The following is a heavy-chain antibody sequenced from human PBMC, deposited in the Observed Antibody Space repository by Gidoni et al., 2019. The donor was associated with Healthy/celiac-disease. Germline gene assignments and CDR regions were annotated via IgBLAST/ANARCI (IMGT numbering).Heavy chain of an antibody. J-gene: IGHJ6*02. V-gene: IGHV4-34*01. D-gene: IGHD3-22*01. Sequence: QVPLQQWGAGLLKPSETLSLTCAVYGGSFSGYYWSWIRQPPGKGLEWIGEINHSGSTNYNPSLKSRVTISVDTSKNQFSLKLSSVTAADTAVYYCARGRYYYDSSGYSYYYYYYGMDVWGQGTTVTVSS. CDR2: INHSGST. CDR3: ARGRYYYDSSGYSYYYYYYGMDV. CDR1: GGSFSGYY.